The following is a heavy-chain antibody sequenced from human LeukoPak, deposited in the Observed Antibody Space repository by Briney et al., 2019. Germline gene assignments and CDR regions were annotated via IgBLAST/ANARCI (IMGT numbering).Heavy chain of an antibody. Sequence: PSQTLSLTCTVSGGSISSGSYYWSWIRQPAGKGLEWIGRIYTSGSTNYNPSLKSRVTISVDTSKNQFSLKLSSVTAADTAVYYCARVIAADKKTGTSYYYYYYYGMDVWGQGTTVTVSS. D-gene: IGHD6-13*01. CDR3: ARVIAADKKTGTSYYYYYYYGMDV. V-gene: IGHV4-61*02. CDR2: IYTSGST. J-gene: IGHJ6*02. CDR1: GGSISSGSYY.